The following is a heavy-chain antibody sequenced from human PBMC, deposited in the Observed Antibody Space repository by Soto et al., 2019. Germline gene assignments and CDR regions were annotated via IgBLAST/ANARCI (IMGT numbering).Heavy chain of an antibody. CDR1: GFTFSSYA. CDR2: ISGSGGST. V-gene: IGHV3-23*01. D-gene: IGHD5-12*01. Sequence: AGGSLRLSCAASGFTFSSYAMSWVRQAPGKGLEWVSAISGSGGSTYYADSVKGRFTISRDNSKNTLYLQMNSLRAEDTAVYYCAKDKFWRWLQFFDYWGQGTLVTVSS. J-gene: IGHJ4*02. CDR3: AKDKFWRWLQFFDY.